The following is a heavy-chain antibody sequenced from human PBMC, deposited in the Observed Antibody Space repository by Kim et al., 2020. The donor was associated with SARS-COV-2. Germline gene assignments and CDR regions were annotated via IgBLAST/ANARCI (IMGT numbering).Heavy chain of an antibody. Sequence: SETLSLTCTVSGDSLSISLYYSTWIRQRPGKGLEWIGNTYYNGGPYYNPSLESRSTISADMSKNQFSLKLTSMTAADTAVYYCAGLDTAGFFVSWGPGILVTVSA. V-gene: IGHV4-31*03. CDR2: TYYNGGP. J-gene: IGHJ4*02. D-gene: IGHD5-18*01. CDR1: GDSLSISLYY. CDR3: AGLDTAGFFVS.